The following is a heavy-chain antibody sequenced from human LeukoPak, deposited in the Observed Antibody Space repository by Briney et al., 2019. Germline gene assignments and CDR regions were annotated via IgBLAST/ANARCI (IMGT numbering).Heavy chain of an antibody. CDR3: ARTLVVINDAFDI. Sequence: ASVKVSCKASGYTFTGYYIHWVRQAPGQGLEWMGWINPNSGDTNYAQKFQGRVSMTGDTSISTAYMELSRLRSDDTAVYYCARTLVVINDAFDIWGQGTMVTVSS. CDR1: GYTFTGYY. V-gene: IGHV1-2*02. J-gene: IGHJ3*02. D-gene: IGHD3-22*01. CDR2: INPNSGDT.